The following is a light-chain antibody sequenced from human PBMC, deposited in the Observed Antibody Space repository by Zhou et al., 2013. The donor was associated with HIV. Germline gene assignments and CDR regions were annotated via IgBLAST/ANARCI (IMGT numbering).Light chain of an antibody. CDR1: QSVATN. J-gene: IGKJ4*01. CDR3: QQYHKRPPART. Sequence: EIVMTQSPATLSVSPGERATLSCRASQSVATNLAWYQQKPGQAPRLLIYGVSTRAAGVPARFSGSGAWTEFTLTISSMQSEDFAIYYCQQYHKRPPARTFGGGTKVEIK. CDR2: GVS. V-gene: IGKV3-15*01.